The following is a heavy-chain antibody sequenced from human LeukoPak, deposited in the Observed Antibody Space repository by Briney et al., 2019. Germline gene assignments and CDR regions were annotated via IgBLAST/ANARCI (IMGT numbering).Heavy chain of an antibody. J-gene: IGHJ4*02. CDR1: GYTCINYG. V-gene: IGHV1-18*01. D-gene: IGHD2-21*01. CDR2: ISAYNGNT. CDR3: ARDLAYCGGDCYLDLFDY. Sequence: GASVKVSCKASGYTCINYGISWVRQAPGQGLEWMGWISAYNGNTYYAQKLQGRGTMTTDTSTSTAYMELRSLRSDDTAVYYCARDLAYCGGDCYLDLFDYWGQGTLVTVSS.